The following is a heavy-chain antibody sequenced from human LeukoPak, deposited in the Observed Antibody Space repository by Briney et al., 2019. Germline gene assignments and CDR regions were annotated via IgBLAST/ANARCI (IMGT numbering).Heavy chain of an antibody. V-gene: IGHV3-53*01. CDR1: GFTVSSNY. J-gene: IGHJ3*02. CDR2: IYNGGST. D-gene: IGHD3-22*01. Sequence: GGSLRLSCAASGFTVSSNYMNWVPQAPGKGLEWVSVIYNGGSTFYADSVEGRFTISRDNSNNTLYLQMNSLRAEDTAMYYCAREYYDNSGGEDAFDIWGPGTMVTVSS. CDR3: AREYYDNSGGEDAFDI.